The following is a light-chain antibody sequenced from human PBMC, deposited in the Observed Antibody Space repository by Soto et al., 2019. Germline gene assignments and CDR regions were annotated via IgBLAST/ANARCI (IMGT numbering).Light chain of an antibody. CDR1: QSVSSNY. CDR2: GAS. J-gene: IGKJ1*01. CDR3: QQYATSPLT. Sequence: EIVLTQSPGTLSLSPGERATLSCRASQSVSSNYLACYQQTRGKAPRLLIYGASSRATGIPTRFSGSGSGTDFTLTISRLEPEDFEVYYCQQYATSPLTFGQGTKVEI. V-gene: IGKV3-20*01.